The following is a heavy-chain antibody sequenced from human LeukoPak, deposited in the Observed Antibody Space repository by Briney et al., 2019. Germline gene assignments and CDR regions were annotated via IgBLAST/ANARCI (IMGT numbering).Heavy chain of an antibody. CDR3: ARGASASGAYYDYVWGSYRYSLIYDY. V-gene: IGHV4-34*01. CDR1: GGSFSSYY. D-gene: IGHD3-16*02. J-gene: IGHJ4*02. Sequence: SETLSLTCAVYGGSFSSYYWSWIRQPPGKGLEWIGEINHSGSTNYNPSLKSRVTISVDTSKNQFSLKLSSVTAADTAVYYCARGASASGAYYDYVWGSYRYSLIYDYWGQGTLVTVSS. CDR2: INHSGST.